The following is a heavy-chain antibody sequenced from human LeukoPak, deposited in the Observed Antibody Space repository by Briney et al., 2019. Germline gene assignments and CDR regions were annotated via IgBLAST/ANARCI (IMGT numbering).Heavy chain of an antibody. CDR1: GGPISSSNW. V-gene: IGHV4-4*02. Sequence: TSGTLSLTCAVSGGPISSSNWWSWVRQPPGKGLEWIGEIYHSGSTNYNPSLKSRVTISVDKSKNQFSLKLSSVTAADTAVYYCARLRYFDWSFDYWGQGTLVTVSS. CDR3: ARLRYFDWSFDY. J-gene: IGHJ4*02. CDR2: IYHSGST. D-gene: IGHD3-9*01.